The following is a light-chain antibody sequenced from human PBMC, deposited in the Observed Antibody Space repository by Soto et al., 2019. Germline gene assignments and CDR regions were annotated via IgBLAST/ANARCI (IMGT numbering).Light chain of an antibody. V-gene: IGLV2-14*01. Sequence: QSALTQPASVSGSPGQSITISCTGTSSDVGDYNYVSWYQQHPGKAPKFMIYDVSIRPSGVSNRFSGSKSGNTASLTISGLQVEDEADYYCSSYTSSSPYVFGTGTKLTVL. CDR2: DVS. J-gene: IGLJ1*01. CDR3: SSYTSSSPYV. CDR1: SSDVGDYNY.